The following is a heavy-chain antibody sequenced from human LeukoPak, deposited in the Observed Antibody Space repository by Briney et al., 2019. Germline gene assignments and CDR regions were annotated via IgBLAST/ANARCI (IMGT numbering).Heavy chain of an antibody. CDR1: GGSITSSSLY. CDR2: IYYSGST. D-gene: IGHD5/OR15-5a*01. CDR3: ARWVSTPRGYFDY. Sequence: SETLSLTXTISGGSITSSSLYWGWIRQPPGKGLEWIGNIYYSGSTYYNPSLKSRVTISVDTSKNQFSLKLSSVTAADTAVYYCARWVSTPRGYFDYWGQGTLVTVSS. J-gene: IGHJ4*02. V-gene: IGHV4-39*01.